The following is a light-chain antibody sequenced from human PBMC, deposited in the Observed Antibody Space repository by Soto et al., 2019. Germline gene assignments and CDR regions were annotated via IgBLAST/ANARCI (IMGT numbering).Light chain of an antibody. CDR3: QQRSNWPPLT. CDR2: DAS. J-gene: IGKJ4*01. CDR1: QSLSSY. Sequence: PGERATLSCSASQSLSSYLAWYQQKPGQAPRLLIFDASNRATGIPARFGGSGSGTDFTLTISSLEPEDFAVYYCQQRSNWPPLTFGGGTKVEIK. V-gene: IGKV3-11*01.